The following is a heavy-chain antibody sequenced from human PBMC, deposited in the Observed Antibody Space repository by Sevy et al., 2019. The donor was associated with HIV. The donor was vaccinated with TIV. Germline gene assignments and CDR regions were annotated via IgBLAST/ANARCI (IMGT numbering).Heavy chain of an antibody. D-gene: IGHD2-2*01. Sequence: SETLSLTCAVYGGSFSGYYWSWIRQPPGKGLEWIGEINHSGSTNYTPSLKSRVTISVDTSKNQFSLKLSSVTAADTAVYYCARASSPAGAGVVPAARNGMDVWGQGTTVTVSS. V-gene: IGHV4-34*01. CDR2: INHSGST. CDR1: GGSFSGYY. J-gene: IGHJ6*02. CDR3: ARASSPAGAGVVPAARNGMDV.